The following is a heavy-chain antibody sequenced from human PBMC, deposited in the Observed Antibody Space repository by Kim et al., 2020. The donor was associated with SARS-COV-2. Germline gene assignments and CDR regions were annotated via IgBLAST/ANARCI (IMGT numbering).Heavy chain of an antibody. CDR1: GFTFSSSG. D-gene: IGHD1-26*01. V-gene: IGHV3-30*18. CDR3: AKRHSVSYYYGVDV. Sequence: GGSLRLSCAASGFTFSSSGMHWVRQAPGKGLEWVAVISYDGSNKYYADSVKGRFTISRDNFKNTLYLQMNSLRAEDTAVYYCAKRHSVSYYYGVDVWGQGTTVTVSS. J-gene: IGHJ6*02. CDR2: ISYDGSNK.